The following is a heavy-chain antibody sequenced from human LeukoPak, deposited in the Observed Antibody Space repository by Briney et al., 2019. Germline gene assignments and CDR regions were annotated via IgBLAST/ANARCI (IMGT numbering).Heavy chain of an antibody. D-gene: IGHD5-18*01. Sequence: GASVKVSCKASGYTFTSYGISWVRQAPGQGLEWMGWISAYNGNTNYAQKLQGRVTMTTDTSTSTAYMELRSLRSDDTAVYYCATHVDTAFSPYYYMDVWGKGTTVTVSS. CDR3: ATHVDTAFSPYYYMDV. J-gene: IGHJ6*03. CDR1: GYTFTSYG. CDR2: ISAYNGNT. V-gene: IGHV1-18*01.